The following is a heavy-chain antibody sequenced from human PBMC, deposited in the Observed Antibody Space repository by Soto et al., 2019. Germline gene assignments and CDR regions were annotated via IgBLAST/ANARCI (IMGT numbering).Heavy chain of an antibody. CDR1: GYTFTGHY. Sequence: ASVKVSCKASGYTFTGHYIHWVGQAPEQGPEWMGEIGPESGATRYAQKFQGRVTMTRDTSITTVYMELKDLSPDDTAVYYCGRGRSGQIVVFYWGQGTPVTVSS. D-gene: IGHD1-26*01. CDR2: IGPESGAT. V-gene: IGHV1-2*02. J-gene: IGHJ4*02. CDR3: GRGRSGQIVVFY.